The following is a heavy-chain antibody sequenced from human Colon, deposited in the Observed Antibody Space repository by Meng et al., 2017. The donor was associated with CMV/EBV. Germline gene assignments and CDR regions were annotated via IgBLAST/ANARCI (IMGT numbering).Heavy chain of an antibody. J-gene: IGHJ6*02. CDR3: ARDATSCSGGTCYFLGMDV. D-gene: IGHD2-15*01. CDR1: GASANSGSYY. CDR2: IFYSVST. Sequence: GSLRPSCNVSGASANSGSYYWCWIRQSPGKGLEWIGYIFYSVSTNYNPSLESRVSISGDPSKNQFSLKLRSVTAADTAVYYCARDATSCSGGTCYFLGMDVWGQGTTVTVSS. V-gene: IGHV4-61*01.